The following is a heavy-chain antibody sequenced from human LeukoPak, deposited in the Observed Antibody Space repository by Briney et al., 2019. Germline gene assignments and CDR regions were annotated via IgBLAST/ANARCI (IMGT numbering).Heavy chain of an antibody. CDR3: ARQITMIEEGAFDI. CDR1: GGTFNRYA. J-gene: IGHJ3*02. D-gene: IGHD3-22*01. V-gene: IGHV1-69*13. Sequence: SVKASCKASGGTFNRYAISWVRQAPGQGLEWMGGIIPIIGTVNYAQKFQGRVTITADESTSTAYMELSSLRSEDTAVYYCARQITMIEEGAFDIWGQGTMVTVSS. CDR2: IIPIIGTV.